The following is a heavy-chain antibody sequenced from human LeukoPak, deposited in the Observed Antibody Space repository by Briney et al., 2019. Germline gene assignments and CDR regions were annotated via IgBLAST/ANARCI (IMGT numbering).Heavy chain of an antibody. Sequence: GGSLRLSCAASGFTLSGYWMSWVRRAPGKGLEWVANIKQDGDEKYYVDSVRGRFTISRDNAKNSVYLQVTNLRVEDTAVYYCAAASYLAFDIWGHGTMVTVSS. CDR1: GFTLSGYW. CDR3: AAASYLAFDI. V-gene: IGHV3-7*01. D-gene: IGHD6-13*01. CDR2: IKQDGDEK. J-gene: IGHJ3*02.